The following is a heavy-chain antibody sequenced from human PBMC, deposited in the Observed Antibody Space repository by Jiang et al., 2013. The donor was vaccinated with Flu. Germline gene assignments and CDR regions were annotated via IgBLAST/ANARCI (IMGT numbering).Heavy chain of an antibody. CDR3: ARRRPMVKSDAFDI. CDR2: ISSSGST. V-gene: IGHV4-61*08. CDR1: GGSVNSGVYY. J-gene: IGHJ3*02. D-gene: IGHD3-10*01. Sequence: GLVKPSGTLSLTCTVSGGSVNSGVYYWTWLRQPPGKGLEWIGYISSSGSTNYIPSLKSRVTISVDTSKNQFSLKLNSVTAADTAVYYCARRRPMVKSDAFDICGQGTVVTVSS.